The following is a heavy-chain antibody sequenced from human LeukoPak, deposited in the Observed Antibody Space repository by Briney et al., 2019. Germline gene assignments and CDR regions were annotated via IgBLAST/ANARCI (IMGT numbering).Heavy chain of an antibody. V-gene: IGHV4-30-4*08. J-gene: IGHJ4*02. D-gene: IGHD6-6*01. CDR1: GVSISSDSYF. CDR3: ARDREYSKSYGGLDY. CDR2: IYYSGST. Sequence: KTSQTLSLTCNVPGVSISSDSYFWTWVRQPPGKGLEYIGYIYYSGSTYYNPSLKSRVTMSIDTPKNQFSLKLTSVTAADTAVYYCARDREYSKSYGGLDYWGQGALVTVSS.